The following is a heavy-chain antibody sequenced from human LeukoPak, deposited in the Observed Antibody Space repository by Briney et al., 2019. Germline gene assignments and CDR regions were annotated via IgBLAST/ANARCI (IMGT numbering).Heavy chain of an antibody. V-gene: IGHV3-48*04. D-gene: IGHD6-6*01. CDR3: ARPPLGAYSSSGIDY. Sequence: GGSLRLSCAASGFTFSSYWMSWVRQAPGKGLEWVSYISSSGSTIYYADSVKGRFTISRDNAKNSLYLQMNSLRAEDTAVYYCARPPLGAYSSSGIDYWGQGTLVTVSS. J-gene: IGHJ4*02. CDR1: GFTFSSYW. CDR2: ISSSGSTI.